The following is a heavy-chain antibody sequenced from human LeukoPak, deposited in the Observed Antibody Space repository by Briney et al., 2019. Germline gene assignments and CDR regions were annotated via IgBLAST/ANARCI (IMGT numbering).Heavy chain of an antibody. V-gene: IGHV1-8*01. D-gene: IGHD6-19*01. CDR2: MNPNSGNT. CDR1: GYTFTSYD. CDR3: ATGDSSGWSGPGYFDL. J-gene: IGHJ2*01. Sequence: ASVKVSCKASGYTFTSYDINWVRQATGQGLEWMGWMNPNSGNTGYAQKFQGRVTMTRNTSISTAYMELSSLRSEDTAVCYCATGDSSGWSGPGYFDLWGRGTLVTVSS.